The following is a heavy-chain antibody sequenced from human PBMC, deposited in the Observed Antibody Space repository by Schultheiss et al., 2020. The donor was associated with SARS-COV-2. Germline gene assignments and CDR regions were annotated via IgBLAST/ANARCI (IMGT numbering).Heavy chain of an antibody. CDR3: ARLGGIYCSGGSCYPPFDY. V-gene: IGHV5-51*01. D-gene: IGHD2-15*01. CDR1: GYSFTSYW. J-gene: IGHJ4*02. Sequence: GESLKISCKGSGYSFTSYWIGWVRQMPGKGLEWMGIIYPGDSDTRYSPSFQGQVTISADKYISTAYLQWSSLKASDTARYYCARLGGIYCSGGSCYPPFDYWGQGTLVTVSS. CDR2: IYPGDSDT.